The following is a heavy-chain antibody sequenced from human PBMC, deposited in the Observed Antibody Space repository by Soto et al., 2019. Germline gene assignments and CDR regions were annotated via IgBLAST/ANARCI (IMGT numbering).Heavy chain of an antibody. V-gene: IGHV4-59*08. J-gene: IGHJ6*02. CDR2: VYYTGDT. Sequence: QVQLQQSGPRLVKPSETLSLTCTVSSGPDRSHNWGWIRQPPGRGLEWVGYVYYTGDTAYHPSLRCRVTISADTSTNDISLTLNSVTAADTAVYYCGRQGIDYLHGLVDVWGQGTTVSVSS. CDR1: SGPDRSHN. D-gene: IGHD4-17*01. CDR3: GRQGIDYLHGLVDV.